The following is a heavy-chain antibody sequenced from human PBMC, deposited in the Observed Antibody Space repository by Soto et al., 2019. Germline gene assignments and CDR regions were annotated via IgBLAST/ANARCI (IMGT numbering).Heavy chain of an antibody. J-gene: IGHJ6*02. CDR1: GYTFTGYY. Sequence: ASVKVSCKASGYTFTGYYMHWVRQAPGQGLEWMGWINPNSGGTNYAQKFQGWVTMTRDTSISTAYMELSRLRSDDTAVYYCARGMLGYCSSTSCHTWRYDYYYCMDVWRQGTTVTVSS. CDR3: ARGMLGYCSSTSCHTWRYDYYYCMDV. V-gene: IGHV1-2*04. D-gene: IGHD2-2*02. CDR2: INPNSGGT.